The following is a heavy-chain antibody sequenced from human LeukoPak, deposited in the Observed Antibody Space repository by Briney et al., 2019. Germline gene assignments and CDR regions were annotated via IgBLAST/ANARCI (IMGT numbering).Heavy chain of an antibody. Sequence: PSETLSLTCTVCCGSISYYYWSWIRQPPGKGLEWIGYIYYSGSTNYNPSLKSRVTISVDTSKNQFSLKLSSVTAADTAVYYCARTYYGSGKETLDYWGQGTLVTVSS. CDR2: IYYSGST. CDR3: ARTYYGSGKETLDY. V-gene: IGHV4-59*01. CDR1: CGSISYYY. D-gene: IGHD3-10*01. J-gene: IGHJ4*02.